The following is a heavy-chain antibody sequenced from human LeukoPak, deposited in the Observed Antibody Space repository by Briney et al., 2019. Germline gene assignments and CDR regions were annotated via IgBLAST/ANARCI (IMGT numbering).Heavy chain of an antibody. D-gene: IGHD6-13*01. V-gene: IGHV3-74*01. J-gene: IGHJ6*03. CDR3: ARVGGLSSSWYRYYYYYMDV. CDR1: GFTFSSYW. CDR2: INSDGSST. Sequence: GGSLRLSCAASGFTFSSYWMHWVRQAPGKGLVWVSRINSDGSSTSYADSVKGRFTISRDNAKNTLYLQMNSLRAEDTAVYYCARVGGLSSSWYRYYYYYMDVWGKGTTVTISS.